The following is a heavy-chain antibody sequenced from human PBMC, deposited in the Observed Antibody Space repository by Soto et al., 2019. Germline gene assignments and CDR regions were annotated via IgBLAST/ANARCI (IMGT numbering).Heavy chain of an antibody. Sequence: EVQLVESGGGLVQPGGSLRLSCAASRFSFSPYWMHWVRQAPGKGLVWVSRIAPDESESATGYADSVKGRFTISRDNSKNTLYLQMNSLRVEDTALYYCARDPNWALLLPDGFDLWGQGTMVTVSS. CDR3: ARDPNWALLLPDGFDL. V-gene: IGHV3-74*01. CDR1: RFSFSPYW. D-gene: IGHD7-27*01. J-gene: IGHJ3*01. CDR2: IAPDESESAT.